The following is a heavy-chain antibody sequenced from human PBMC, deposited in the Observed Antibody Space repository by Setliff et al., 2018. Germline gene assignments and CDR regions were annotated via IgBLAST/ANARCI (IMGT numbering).Heavy chain of an antibody. V-gene: IGHV3-21*01. Sequence: GGSLILSCAASGFTFSSYAMSWVRQAPGKGLEWVSGITGNSDRIAYADSLKGRFTISRDNAKNSLYLQMNSLRAEDTAVYYCARDPHFDSWGQGTLVTVSS. CDR1: GFTFSSYA. J-gene: IGHJ4*02. CDR3: ARDPHFDS. CDR2: ITGNSDRI.